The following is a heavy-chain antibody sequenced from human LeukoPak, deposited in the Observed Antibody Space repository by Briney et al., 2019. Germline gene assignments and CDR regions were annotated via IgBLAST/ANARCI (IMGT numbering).Heavy chain of an antibody. V-gene: IGHV4-38-2*02. CDR1: GYSISSGYY. CDR3: ATDLRHSGGFFEKLY. D-gene: IGHD2-15*01. CDR2: IYHSGST. Sequence: SETLSLTCTVSGYSISSGYYWGWIRQPPGKGLEWIGSIYHSGSTYYNPSLKSRVTIPVDTSKNQFSLKLSSVTAADAAVYYCATDLRHSGGFFEKLYWGQGTLVTVSS. J-gene: IGHJ4*02.